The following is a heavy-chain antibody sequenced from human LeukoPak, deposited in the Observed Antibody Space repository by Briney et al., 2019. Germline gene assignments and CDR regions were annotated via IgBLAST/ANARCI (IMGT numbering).Heavy chain of an antibody. CDR1: GDSVSSNSAA. Sequence: SQTLSLTCVISGDSVSSNSAAWNWIRQSPSRGLEWLARTYYRSKWYNDYAVSVKSRITINPDTSKNQFSLQLNSVTPEDTAVYYCARVPAAGTRAYYYYYGMDAWGQGTTVTASS. CDR2: TYYRSKWYN. V-gene: IGHV6-1*01. J-gene: IGHJ6*02. CDR3: ARVPAAGTRAYYYYYGMDA. D-gene: IGHD6-13*01.